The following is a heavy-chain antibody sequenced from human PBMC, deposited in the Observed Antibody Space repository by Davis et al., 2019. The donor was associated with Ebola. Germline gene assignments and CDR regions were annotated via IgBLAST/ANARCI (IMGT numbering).Heavy chain of an antibody. D-gene: IGHD3-9*01. CDR3: ATLDILTAYVSYAMDV. CDR2: INAGNGNT. J-gene: IGHJ6*02. Sequence: AASVKVSCKASGYTFTSYAMHWVRQAPGQRLEWMGWINAGNGNTKYSQKFQGRVTMTRDTSTSTVYMELSSLRYEDTAVYYCATLDILTAYVSYAMDVWGQGTTVTVS. V-gene: IGHV1-3*01. CDR1: GYTFTSYA.